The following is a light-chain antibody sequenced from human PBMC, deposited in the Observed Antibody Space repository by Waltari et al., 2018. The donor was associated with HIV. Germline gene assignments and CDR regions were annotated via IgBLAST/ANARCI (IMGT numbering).Light chain of an antibody. J-gene: IGLJ3*02. V-gene: IGLV2-14*01. CDR1: SSDVGGYNY. Sequence: QSALTQPASVSGSLGQSITISCTGTSSDVGGYNYVSWYQQHPGKAPKLMIYDVSNRPSGVSNRFSGSKSGNTASLTSSGLQAEDEADYHCSSYTSSSTWVFGGGTKLTVL. CDR3: SSYTSSSTWV. CDR2: DVS.